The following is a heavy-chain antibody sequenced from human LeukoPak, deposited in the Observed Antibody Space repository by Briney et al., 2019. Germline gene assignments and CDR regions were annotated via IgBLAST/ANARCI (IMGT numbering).Heavy chain of an antibody. CDR2: ITSSSSAT. CDR1: GFTFSSYS. V-gene: IGHV3-48*01. Sequence: GGSLRLSCVASGFTFSSYSMNWVRQGPGEGLEWVSYITSSSSATNYADSAKGRFTISRDNANNSLYLQLNSLRAEDTAVYYCARDWVYNIDYWGRGTLVTVSS. J-gene: IGHJ4*02. D-gene: IGHD1-1*01. CDR3: ARDWVYNIDY.